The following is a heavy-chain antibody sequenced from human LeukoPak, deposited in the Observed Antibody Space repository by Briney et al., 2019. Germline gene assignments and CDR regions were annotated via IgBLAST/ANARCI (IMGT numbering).Heavy chain of an antibody. D-gene: IGHD5-24*01. CDR1: GFAFSSYA. V-gene: IGHV3-23*01. CDR2: ISSSAGNT. Sequence: PGGSLRLSCAASGFAFSSYAMSWVRQPPGKGLEWVSGISSSAGNTYYADSVKGRFTISRDNSKNTLYLQMNSLRDEDTAVYYCAKAQRGVATTNYFDYWGQGTLVTLSS. J-gene: IGHJ4*02. CDR3: AKAQRGVATTNYFDY.